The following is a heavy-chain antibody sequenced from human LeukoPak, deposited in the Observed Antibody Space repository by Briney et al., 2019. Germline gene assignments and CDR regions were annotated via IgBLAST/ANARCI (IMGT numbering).Heavy chain of an antibody. CDR2: TYYSGST. CDR1: GGSISSYY. D-gene: IGHD6-13*01. Sequence: PSETLSLTCTVSGGSISSYYWSWIRQPPGKGLEWIGYTYYSGSTNYNPSLKSRVTISVDTSKNQFSLKLSSVTAADTAVYYCARVRIAAAGTGWYYYGMDVWGQGTTVTVSS. J-gene: IGHJ6*02. CDR3: ARVRIAAAGTGWYYYGMDV. V-gene: IGHV4-59*01.